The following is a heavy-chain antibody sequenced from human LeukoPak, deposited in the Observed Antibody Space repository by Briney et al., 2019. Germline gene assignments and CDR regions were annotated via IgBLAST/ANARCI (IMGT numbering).Heavy chain of an antibody. CDR3: ARGSGYSGYNLTVYFDY. CDR1: GGSISSYY. Sequence: SSETLSLTCTVSGGSISSYYWSWIRQPPGKGLEWIGEINHSGSTNYNPSLKSRVTISVDTSKNQFSLKLSSVTAADTAVYYCARGSGYSGYNLTVYFDYWGQGTLVTVSS. J-gene: IGHJ4*02. V-gene: IGHV4-34*01. CDR2: INHSGST. D-gene: IGHD5-12*01.